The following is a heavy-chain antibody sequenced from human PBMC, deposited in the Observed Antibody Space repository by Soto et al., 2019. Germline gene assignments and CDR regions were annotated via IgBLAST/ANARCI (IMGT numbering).Heavy chain of an antibody. CDR2: IWYDGSNT. CDR1: GFTFSSHG. CDR3: ARENYRSGRRLDN. V-gene: IGHV3-33*01. Sequence: QVQLVESGGGVVRPGRSLRLSCAASGFTFSSHGMHWVRQAPGKGLEWVAVIWYDGSNTSYADSVKGRFTISRDDSKSTLDLQMSGLRAEDTSVYYCARENYRSGRRLDNWGRGTLVTVSS. D-gene: IGHD3-10*01. J-gene: IGHJ4*02.